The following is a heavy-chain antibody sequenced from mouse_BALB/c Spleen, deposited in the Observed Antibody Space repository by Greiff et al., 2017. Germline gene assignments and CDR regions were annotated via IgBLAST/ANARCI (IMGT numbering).Heavy chain of an antibody. CDR3: ASSITTVVARDYAMDY. Sequence: VKLVESGPGLVAPSQSLSLTCTVSGFSLTSYGVHWVRQPPGKGLEWLGVIWAGGSTNYNSALMSRLSISKDNSKSQVFLKMNSLQTDDTAMYYCASSITTVVARDYAMDYWGQGTSVTVSS. D-gene: IGHD1-1*01. V-gene: IGHV2-9*02. J-gene: IGHJ4*01. CDR1: GFSLTSYG. CDR2: IWAGGST.